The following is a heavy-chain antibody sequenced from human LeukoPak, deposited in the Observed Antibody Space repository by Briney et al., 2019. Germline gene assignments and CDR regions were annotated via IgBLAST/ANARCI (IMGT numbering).Heavy chain of an antibody. CDR3: AREVSSSGWPDY. CDR2: ISYDGSNK. J-gene: IGHJ4*02. Sequence: GGSLRLSCAASGFTFSNAWMSWVRQAPGKGLEWVAVISYDGSNKYYADSVKGRFTISRDNSKNTLYLQMNSLRAEDTAVYYCAREVSSSGWPDYWGQGTLVTVSS. V-gene: IGHV3-30*03. CDR1: GFTFSNAW. D-gene: IGHD6-19*01.